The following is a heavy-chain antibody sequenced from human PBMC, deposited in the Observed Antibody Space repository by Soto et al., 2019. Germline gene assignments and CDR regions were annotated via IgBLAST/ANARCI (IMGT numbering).Heavy chain of an antibody. CDR3: AKSIAARPSTYYYMDV. Sequence: GGSLRLSCAASGSTFTNAWMNWVRQAPGKGLEWVSAISGSGGSTYYADSVKGRFTISRDNSKNTLYLQMNSLRAEDTAVYYCAKSIAARPSTYYYMDVWGKGTTVTVSS. J-gene: IGHJ6*03. CDR1: GSTFTNAW. D-gene: IGHD6-6*01. CDR2: ISGSGGST. V-gene: IGHV3-23*01.